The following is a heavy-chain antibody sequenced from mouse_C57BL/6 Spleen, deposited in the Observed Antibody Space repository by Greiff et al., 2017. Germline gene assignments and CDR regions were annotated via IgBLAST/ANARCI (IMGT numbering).Heavy chain of an antibody. Sequence: QVQLQQSGAELARPGASVKLSCKASGYTFTSYGISWVKQRTGQGLEWIGEISPRSGNTYYNEKFKGKATLTADKSSSTAYMELRSLTSEDSAVYFCAGYDGYYVRFAYWGQGTLVTVSA. CDR3: AGYDGYYVRFAY. J-gene: IGHJ3*01. V-gene: IGHV1-81*01. CDR2: ISPRSGNT. CDR1: GYTFTSYG. D-gene: IGHD2-3*01.